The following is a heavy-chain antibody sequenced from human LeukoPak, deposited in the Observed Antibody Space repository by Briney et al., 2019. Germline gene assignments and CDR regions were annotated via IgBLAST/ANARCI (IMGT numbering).Heavy chain of an antibody. CDR2: ISGSGGST. Sequence: GGSLRLSCAASGFTFSSYAMSWVRQAPGKGLEWVSAISGSGGSTYYADSVKGRFTISRDNSKNTLHLQMNSLRAEDTAVYYCAKAGGVTYYYYYMDVWGKGTTVTVSS. V-gene: IGHV3-23*01. J-gene: IGHJ6*03. CDR1: GFTFSSYA. CDR3: AKAGGVTYYYYYMDV. D-gene: IGHD4-23*01.